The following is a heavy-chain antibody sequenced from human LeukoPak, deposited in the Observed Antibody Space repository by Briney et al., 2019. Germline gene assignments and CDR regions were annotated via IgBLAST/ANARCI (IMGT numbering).Heavy chain of an antibody. D-gene: IGHD1-26*01. Sequence: GGSLRLSCAASGFTFSSYAMSWARQAPGKGPEWVSGISGSGATSLYADSVKGRFTISRDSSKNTLYLQMNSLRAEDTAVYYCAKGGSYSAFDIWGQGTMVTVSS. CDR2: ISGSGATS. V-gene: IGHV3-23*01. CDR1: GFTFSSYA. CDR3: AKGGSYSAFDI. J-gene: IGHJ3*02.